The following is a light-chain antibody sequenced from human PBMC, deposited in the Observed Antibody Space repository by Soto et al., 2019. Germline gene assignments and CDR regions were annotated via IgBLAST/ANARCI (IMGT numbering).Light chain of an antibody. CDR2: AAS. CDR3: QQLNDRRFS. Sequence: IQLTQSPSSLSASVGDRVTISCRASQGNNSFVAWYQQKSGKAPKLLIYAASTLQSGVPSRFSGSGSGTDFTLTISSLQHEDFATYYCQQLNDRRFSFGQGTKLDIK. V-gene: IGKV1-9*01. CDR1: QGNNSF. J-gene: IGKJ2*01.